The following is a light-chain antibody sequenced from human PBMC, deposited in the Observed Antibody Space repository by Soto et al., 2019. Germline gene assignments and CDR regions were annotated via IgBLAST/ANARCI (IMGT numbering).Light chain of an antibody. Sequence: EIVLTQSPATLSLSPGERATLSCRASQSVSSYLAWYQQKPGQAPRLLIYDASNRATGIPARFSGSGSETDFTLTISSLEPEDFAVYYCQQRSNWTFGGGTKVEIK. V-gene: IGKV3-11*01. CDR2: DAS. CDR1: QSVSSY. J-gene: IGKJ4*01. CDR3: QQRSNWT.